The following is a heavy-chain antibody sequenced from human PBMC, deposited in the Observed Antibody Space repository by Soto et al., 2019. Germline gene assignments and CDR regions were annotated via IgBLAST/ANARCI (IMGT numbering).Heavy chain of an antibody. CDR3: AREPVGPDYAMDV. J-gene: IGHJ6*02. CDR2: LGFDGGGR. D-gene: IGHD1-26*01. CDR1: GFDFSSYG. V-gene: IGHV3-33*01. Sequence: PGGSLRLSCAAFGFDFSSYGMHWARQTPGKGLEWVAVLGFDGGGRYYADSVKGRFTISRDNSKKMLYLQMDSLRADDTALYYCAREPVGPDYAMDVWGQGTTVTVSS.